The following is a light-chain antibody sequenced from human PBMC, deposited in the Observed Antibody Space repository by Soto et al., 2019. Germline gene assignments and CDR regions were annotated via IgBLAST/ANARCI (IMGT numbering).Light chain of an antibody. J-gene: IGKJ4*01. V-gene: IGKV1-27*01. CDR2: AAS. CDR1: QDINIY. CDR3: QKYDGAPLT. Sequence: DIQMTQSPSSLSASVGDRVTITCRAGQDINIYLAWYQQKPGKVPKLLISAASTLQSGVPSRFSGSGSGTDFTLTISSLQPEDAATYYCQKYDGAPLTFGGGTKVEIK.